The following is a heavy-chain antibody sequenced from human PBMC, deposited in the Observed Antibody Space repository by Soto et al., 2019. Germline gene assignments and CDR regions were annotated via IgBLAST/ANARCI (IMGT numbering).Heavy chain of an antibody. CDR3: ARDRYYDFWSGYYPRGYWFDP. J-gene: IGHJ5*02. D-gene: IGHD3-3*01. CDR2: IKQDGSEK. Sequence: EVQLVESGGGLVQPGGSLRLSCAASGFTFSSYWMNWVRQAPGKGLEWVANIKQDGSEKYYVDSVKGRFTISRDNAKNSLYLQMNSLRAEDTAVYYCARDRYYDFWSGYYPRGYWFDPWGQGTLVTVSS. V-gene: IGHV3-7*01. CDR1: GFTFSSYW.